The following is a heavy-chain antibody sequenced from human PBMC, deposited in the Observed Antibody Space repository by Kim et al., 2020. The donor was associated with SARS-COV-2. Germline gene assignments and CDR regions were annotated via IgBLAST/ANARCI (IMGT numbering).Heavy chain of an antibody. Sequence: AQKLQGRVTMPTDTSTSTAYMELRSLRSDDTAVYYCARDPYNWNFDWFDPWGQGTLVTVSS. D-gene: IGHD1-7*01. CDR3: ARDPYNWNFDWFDP. J-gene: IGHJ5*02. V-gene: IGHV1-18*01.